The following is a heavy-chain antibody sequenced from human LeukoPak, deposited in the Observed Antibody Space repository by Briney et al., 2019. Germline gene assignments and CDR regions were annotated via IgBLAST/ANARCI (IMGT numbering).Heavy chain of an antibody. J-gene: IGHJ4*02. CDR1: GFTFSSYA. Sequence: PGGSLRLSCAASGFTFSSYAMSWVRQAPGKGLEWVSAISGSGGSTYYADSVKGRFTISRDNSKNTLYLQMNSLRAEDTAVYYCAKRTAYDFWSGYSPADYWGQGTLVTVSS. V-gene: IGHV3-23*01. D-gene: IGHD3-3*01. CDR3: AKRTAYDFWSGYSPADY. CDR2: ISGSGGST.